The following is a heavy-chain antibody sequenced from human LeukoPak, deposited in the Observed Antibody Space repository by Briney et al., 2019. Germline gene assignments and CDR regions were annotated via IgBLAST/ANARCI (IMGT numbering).Heavy chain of an antibody. V-gene: IGHV3-15*01. Sequence: PGGSLRLSCAASGFTFHNYAMSWVRQAPGKGLEWVGRIKSKTDGATTDYTAPVKGRFTISRDDSKNTLYLQMNSLKTEDTAVYYCTADLGTTSLQDYYYYMDVWGDGTTVTVSS. CDR3: TADLGTTSLQDYYYYMDV. D-gene: IGHD1-7*01. CDR2: IKSKTDGATT. J-gene: IGHJ6*03. CDR1: GFTFHNYA.